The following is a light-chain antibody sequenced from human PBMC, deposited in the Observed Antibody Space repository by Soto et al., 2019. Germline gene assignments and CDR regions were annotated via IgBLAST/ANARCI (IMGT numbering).Light chain of an antibody. CDR2: DAS. V-gene: IGKV3-20*01. CDR3: QQYGSSPPRT. CDR1: QSFRGL. J-gene: IGKJ1*01. Sequence: EVVLTQSPVTLSLSPGERATLSCRASQSFRGLLAWYQQKPGQAPRLLIYDASSRATGTPDRFSGTGSGADFTLTISRLEPEDFAVYYCQQYGSSPPRTFGQGTKVDIK.